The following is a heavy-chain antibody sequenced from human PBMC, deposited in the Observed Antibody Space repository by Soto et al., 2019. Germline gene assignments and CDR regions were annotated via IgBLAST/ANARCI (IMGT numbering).Heavy chain of an antibody. J-gene: IGHJ4*02. Sequence: EVQLVESGGGLVKPGGSLRLSCAASGFTFSSYSMNWVRQAPGKGLEWVSSISSSSSYIYYADSVKGRFTISRDNAKNSLYLQMNSPRAEATAVYYCARDGPYCSGGSCYYFDYWGQGTLVTVSS. CDR1: GFTFSSYS. D-gene: IGHD2-15*01. CDR2: ISSSSSYI. V-gene: IGHV3-21*01. CDR3: ARDGPYCSGGSCYYFDY.